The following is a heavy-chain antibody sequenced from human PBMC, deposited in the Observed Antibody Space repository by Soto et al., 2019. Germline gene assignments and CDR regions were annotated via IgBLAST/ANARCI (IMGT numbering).Heavy chain of an antibody. D-gene: IGHD3-3*01. CDR2: INNDGRST. J-gene: IGHJ4*02. V-gene: IGHV3-74*01. CDR1: GFTFKNYW. CDR3: ARGVRFGFDY. Sequence: VQLVESGGGSVQPGGSLRLSCVASGFTFKNYWMHWVRQAPGRGLVWVSRINNDGRSTSYADSVRGRFTISRDNAKNTVYLQLNSLTAEDTAVYYCARGVRFGFDYWGQGTLVTVSS.